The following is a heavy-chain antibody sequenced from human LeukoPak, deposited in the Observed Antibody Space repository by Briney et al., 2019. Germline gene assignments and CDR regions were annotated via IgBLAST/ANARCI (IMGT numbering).Heavy chain of an antibody. Sequence: GGSLRLSCAASGFTLSSYAMSWVRQAPGKGLEWVSAISGSGGSTYYADSVKGRFTISRDNSRNTLYLQMNGLRAEDTAVYYCAKMRPRTYYFDYWGQGTLVTVSS. CDR3: AKMRPRTYYFDY. J-gene: IGHJ4*02. D-gene: IGHD1-14*01. CDR2: ISGSGGST. CDR1: GFTLSSYA. V-gene: IGHV3-23*01.